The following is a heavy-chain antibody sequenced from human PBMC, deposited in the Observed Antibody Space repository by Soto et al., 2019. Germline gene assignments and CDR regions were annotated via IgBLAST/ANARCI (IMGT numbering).Heavy chain of an antibody. CDR3: AREETAAGTGYYYGMDV. J-gene: IGHJ6*02. V-gene: IGHV1-69*13. CDR2: IIPIFGTA. CDR1: GYTFTRHG. D-gene: IGHD6-13*01. Sequence: GASVKVSCKASGYTFTRHGMEWVRQAPGQGLEWMGGIIPIFGTANYAQKFQGRVTITADESTSTAYMELSSLRSEDTAVYYCAREETAAGTGYYYGMDVWGQGTTVTVSS.